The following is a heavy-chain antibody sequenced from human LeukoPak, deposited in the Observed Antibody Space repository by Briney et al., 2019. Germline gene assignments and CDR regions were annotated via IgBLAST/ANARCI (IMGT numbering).Heavy chain of an antibody. D-gene: IGHD3-22*01. CDR1: GFTVSSNY. CDR3: ARGPLYRGYWNWFDP. CDR2: IYSGGST. Sequence: GGSLRLSCAASGFTVSSNYMSWVRQAPGKGLEWVSVIYSGGSTYYADSVKGRFTISRDNSKNTLYLQMNSLGAEDTAVYYCARGPLYRGYWNWFDPWGQGTLVTVSS. V-gene: IGHV3-53*01. J-gene: IGHJ5*02.